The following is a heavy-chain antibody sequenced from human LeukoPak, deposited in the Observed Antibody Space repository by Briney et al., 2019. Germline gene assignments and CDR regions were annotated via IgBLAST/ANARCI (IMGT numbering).Heavy chain of an antibody. CDR3: ARSPLTGNYGDWFDP. J-gene: IGHJ5*02. CDR1: GGSLSGYY. V-gene: IGHV4-34*01. CDR2: INPSGST. Sequence: SETLSLTCGVYGGSLSGYYWSWIRQPPGKGLELIGEINPSGSTNYNPSLKSRVTISVDMPKNQFSLKLNSVTAADTAVYYCARSPLTGNYGDWFDPWGQGTLVTVSS. D-gene: IGHD3-9*01.